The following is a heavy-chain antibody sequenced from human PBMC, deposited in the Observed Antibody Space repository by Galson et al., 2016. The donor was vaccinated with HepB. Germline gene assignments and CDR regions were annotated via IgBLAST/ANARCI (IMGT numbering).Heavy chain of an antibody. CDR3: ARRRVAALGYNCFAP. CDR2: IYHSGSV. J-gene: IGHJ5*02. CDR1: GDSINSDNW. Sequence: SETLSLTCAVSGDSINSDNWWSWVRQPPGEGLEWIAEIYHSGSVNYNPSLRSRTTISVDTSKNQFSLKLTSVTATDTAVYYCARRRVAALGYNCFAPWGQGIQVIVSS. D-gene: IGHD1-26*01. V-gene: IGHV4-4*02.